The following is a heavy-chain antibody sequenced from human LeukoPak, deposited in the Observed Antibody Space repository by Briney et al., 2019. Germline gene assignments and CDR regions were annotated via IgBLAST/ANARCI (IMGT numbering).Heavy chain of an antibody. Sequence: GASVKVSCKACGYTFTGYYMHWVRQAPGQGLEWVGWINPNSGGTNYAQKFQGRVTMTRDTSISTAYMELSRLRSDDTAVYYCARRRLYCSGGSCPAEVFDIWGQGTMVTVSS. J-gene: IGHJ3*02. CDR1: GYTFTGYY. V-gene: IGHV1-2*02. CDR2: INPNSGGT. D-gene: IGHD2-15*01. CDR3: ARRRLYCSGGSCPAEVFDI.